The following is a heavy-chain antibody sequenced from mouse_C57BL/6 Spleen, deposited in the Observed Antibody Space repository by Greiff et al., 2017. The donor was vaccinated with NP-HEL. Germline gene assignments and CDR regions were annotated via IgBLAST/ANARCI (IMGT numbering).Heavy chain of an antibody. CDR3: ARSHYSNYEDYFDY. D-gene: IGHD2-5*01. CDR1: GFTFTDYY. J-gene: IGHJ2*01. CDR2: IRNKANGYTT. Sequence: EVMLVESGGGLVQPGGSLSLSCAASGFTFTDYYMSWVRQPPGKALEWLGFIRNKANGYTTEYSASVKGRFTISRDNSQSILYLQMNALRAEDSATYYCARSHYSNYEDYFDYWGQGTTLTVSS. V-gene: IGHV7-3*01.